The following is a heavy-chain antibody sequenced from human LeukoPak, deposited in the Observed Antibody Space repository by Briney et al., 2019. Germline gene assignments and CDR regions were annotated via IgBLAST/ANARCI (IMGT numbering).Heavy chain of an antibody. J-gene: IGHJ5*02. D-gene: IGHD6-19*01. CDR3: ARTAVAALGWFDP. V-gene: IGHV4-34*01. Sequence: SETLSLTCAVYGGSFSGYYWSWIRQPPGKGLEWIGEINHSGSTNYNPSLKSRVTTSVDTSKNQFSLNLSSVTAADTAVYYCARTAVAALGWFDPWGQGTLVTVSS. CDR1: GGSFSGYY. CDR2: INHSGST.